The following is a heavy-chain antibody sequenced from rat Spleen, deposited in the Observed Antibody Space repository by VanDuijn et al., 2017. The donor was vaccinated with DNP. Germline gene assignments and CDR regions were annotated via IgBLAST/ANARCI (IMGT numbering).Heavy chain of an antibody. CDR2: ITNSGGST. CDR1: GFTFSNYG. CDR3: TTDQGD. Sequence: EVQLVESGGGLVQPGRSLKLSCAASGFTFSNYGMAWVRQAPTKGLEWVASITNSGGSTYYRDSVKGRFTISRDNAKSTLYLQMDSLRSEDTATYYCTTDQGDWGQGVMVTVSS. J-gene: IGHJ2*01. V-gene: IGHV5-27*01.